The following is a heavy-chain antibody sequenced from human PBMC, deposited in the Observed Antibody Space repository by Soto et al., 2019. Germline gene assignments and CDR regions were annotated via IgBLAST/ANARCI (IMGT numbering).Heavy chain of an antibody. CDR1: GGSISSGGYY. V-gene: IGHV4-31*01. Sequence: QVQLQESGPGLVKPSQTLSLTCTVSGGSISSGGYYWSWIRQHPGKGLEWIGYIYYSGSTYYNPSIKSLVTISVDTSKNQFSLKLSSVTAADTAVYYCARVRWYDFGEAWFDPWGQGTLVTVSS. D-gene: IGHD3-3*01. CDR2: IYYSGST. J-gene: IGHJ5*02. CDR3: ARVRWYDFGEAWFDP.